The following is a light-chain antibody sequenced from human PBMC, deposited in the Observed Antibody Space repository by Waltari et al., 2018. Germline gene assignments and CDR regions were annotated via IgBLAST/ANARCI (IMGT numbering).Light chain of an antibody. J-gene: IGLJ2*01. Sequence: QSVLTQPPSVSEAPRQRVTISCSGSRSNIRNNAVSWYQQLPGKAPKLLIYYDDLLPSVVSDRFSGSESGTSASLASSGLQSDDEADYYCAVWDDSLNGVVFGGGTKLTVL. V-gene: IGLV1-36*01. CDR1: RSNIRNNA. CDR3: AVWDDSLNGVV. CDR2: YDD.